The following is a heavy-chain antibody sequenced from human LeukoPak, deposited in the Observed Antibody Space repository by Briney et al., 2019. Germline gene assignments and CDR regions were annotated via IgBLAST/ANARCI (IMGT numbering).Heavy chain of an antibody. V-gene: IGHV4-39*07. CDR1: GGSISSGYYY. D-gene: IGHD2-2*01. J-gene: IGHJ3*02. CDR3: VRYGLLGLSEINGFDI. Sequence: SETLSLTCTVSGGSISSGYYYWGWFRQPPGKGLEWIGSIYYSGTTHYNPSLKSRLTISLDTSKNQFFLTLTSVTAADTAVYYCVRYGLLGLSEINGFDIWGQGTLVSVSA. CDR2: IYYSGTT.